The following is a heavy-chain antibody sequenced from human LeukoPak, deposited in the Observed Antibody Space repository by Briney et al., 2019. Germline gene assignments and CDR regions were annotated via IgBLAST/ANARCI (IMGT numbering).Heavy chain of an antibody. CDR2: INAGNGNT. D-gene: IGHD3-10*01. CDR1: GYTFTSYA. CDR3: ARGSVWSFFDY. J-gene: IGHJ4*02. V-gene: IGHV1-3*01. Sequence: ASVKVSCKASGYTFTSYAMHWVRQAPGQRLEWMGWINAGNGNTKYSQKFQGRDTITRDTSASTAYMELSSLRSEDTAVYYCARGSVWSFFDYWGQGTLVTVSS.